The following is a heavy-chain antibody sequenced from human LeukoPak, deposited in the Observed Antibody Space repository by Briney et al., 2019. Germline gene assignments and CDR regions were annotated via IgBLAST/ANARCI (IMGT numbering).Heavy chain of an antibody. CDR3: ARDQGRDSSGYRDYYYYYGMDV. CDR1: GFTFSSYS. J-gene: IGHJ6*02. Sequence: PGGSLRLSCAASGFTFSSYSMNRVRQAPGKGLEWVSYISSSSSTIYYADSVKGRFTISRDNAKNSLYLQMNSLRAEDTAVYYCARDQGRDSSGYRDYYYYYGMDVWGQGTTVTVSS. CDR2: ISSSSSTI. D-gene: IGHD3-22*01. V-gene: IGHV3-48*01.